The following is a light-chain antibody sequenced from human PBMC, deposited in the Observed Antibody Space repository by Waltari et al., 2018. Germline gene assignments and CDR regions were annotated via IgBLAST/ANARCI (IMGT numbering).Light chain of an antibody. CDR3: QQFNSYLFT. Sequence: DIQMTQSPSSLAASVGDRVTITCRASPGISKFLAWFRQKPGKAPESLIYGASSLQSGVPSRFSGSGSGTDFTLTISSLQPEDSATYYCQQFNSYLFTFGPGTKVDI. CDR2: GAS. V-gene: IGKV1-16*01. CDR1: PGISKF. J-gene: IGKJ3*01.